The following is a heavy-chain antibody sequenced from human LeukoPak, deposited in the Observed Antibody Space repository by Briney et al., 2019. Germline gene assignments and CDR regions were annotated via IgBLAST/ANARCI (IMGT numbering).Heavy chain of an antibody. D-gene: IGHD3-22*01. J-gene: IGHJ4*02. Sequence: GGSLRLSCAASGFTFSSYGMHWVRQAPGKGLEWVAFIRYDGSNKYYADSVKGRFTISRDNSKNTLYLQMNSLRAEDTAVYYCARALRGYYDSSGYYAYWGQGTLVTVSS. CDR3: ARALRGYYDSSGYYAY. CDR1: GFTFSSYG. CDR2: IRYDGSNK. V-gene: IGHV3-30*02.